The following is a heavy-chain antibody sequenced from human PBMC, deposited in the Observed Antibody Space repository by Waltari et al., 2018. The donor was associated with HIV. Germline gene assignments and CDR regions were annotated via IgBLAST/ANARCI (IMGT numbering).Heavy chain of an antibody. Sequence: QVQLQESGPGLVKPSQTLSLTCTVSGGSISSGSYSWSWIRPPAGKGLEWVGRIYTSGSTNYNPSLRSRVTILLDTSKNQFSLKLGSVTAADTAVYYCARVFAGGGDYFDYWGQGTLVTVSS. V-gene: IGHV4-61*02. CDR1: GGSISSGSYS. CDR2: IYTSGST. J-gene: IGHJ4*02. D-gene: IGHD2-8*02. CDR3: ARVFAGGGDYFDY.